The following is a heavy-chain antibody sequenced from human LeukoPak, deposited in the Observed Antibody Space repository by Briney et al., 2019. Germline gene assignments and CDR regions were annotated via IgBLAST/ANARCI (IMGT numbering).Heavy chain of an antibody. J-gene: IGHJ4*02. D-gene: IGHD2-2*01. CDR3: ARYCSSTTCYVSFDY. Sequence: SETLSLTCTVSGGSISSSNYYWGWIRQPPGKGLEWIGSIYYSGTAYYNPSLKSRVTISVDTSKNQFSLKLSSVTAADTAVYYCARYCSSTTCYVSFDYWGQGTLVTVSS. CDR2: IYYSGTA. CDR1: GGSISSSNYY. V-gene: IGHV4-39*07.